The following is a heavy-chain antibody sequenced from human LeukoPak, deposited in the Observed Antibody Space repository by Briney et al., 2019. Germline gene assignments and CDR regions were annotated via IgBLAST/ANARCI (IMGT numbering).Heavy chain of an antibody. J-gene: IGHJ4*02. V-gene: IGHV1-69*06. CDR1: GYTFTGYY. CDR2: IIPIFGTA. D-gene: IGHD5-12*01. Sequence: ASVKVSCKASGYTFTGYYMHWVRQAPGQGLEWMGGIIPIFGTANYAQKFQGRVTITADKSTSTAYMELSSLRSEDTAVYYCASAYPRSGYDNPSFDYWGQGTLVTVSS. CDR3: ASAYPRSGYDNPSFDY.